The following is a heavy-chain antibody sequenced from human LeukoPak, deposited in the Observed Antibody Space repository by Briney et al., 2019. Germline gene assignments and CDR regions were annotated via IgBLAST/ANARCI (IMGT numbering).Heavy chain of an antibody. J-gene: IGHJ4*02. V-gene: IGHV3-30*18. CDR3: AKDPTHFRVWDDYDSNVLNC. CDR1: GFTFSSYG. D-gene: IGHD3-22*01. CDR2: ISYDGSNK. Sequence: GGSLRLSCAASGFTFSSYGMHWVRQAPGKGLEWVAIISYDGSNKYYAASVKGRFTISRDNSKNTLNLQMNSLRAEDTAVYYCAKDPTHFRVWDDYDSNVLNCWGQGTLVTVSS.